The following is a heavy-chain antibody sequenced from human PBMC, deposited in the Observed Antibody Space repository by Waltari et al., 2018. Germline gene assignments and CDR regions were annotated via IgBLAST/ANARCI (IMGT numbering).Heavy chain of an antibody. D-gene: IGHD3-10*01. J-gene: IGHJ4*02. CDR3: ARGERRHVTANYFDY. CDR2: GYHRGAT. Sequence: QVQLLESGPGLVKPSDTLSLPCPVPGSSIGTIHFWGWVRQSPGKGLEWIGSGYHRGATYYNPSLRSRVTMSADTSKNQCSLRLSSVTAADTAVYYCARGERRHVTANYFDYWGPGTLVTVSS. V-gene: IGHV4-38-2*01. CDR1: GSSIGTIHF.